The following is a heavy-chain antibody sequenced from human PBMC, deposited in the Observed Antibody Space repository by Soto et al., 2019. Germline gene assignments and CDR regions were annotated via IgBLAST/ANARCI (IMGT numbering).Heavy chain of an antibody. CDR2: IDYSGRT. CDR3: ASRIPYGGNDY. Sequence: QLQLQESGPGLVKPSETLSLTCTVSGGSISSSNYFWGWIRQPPGKGLEWIGSIDYSGRTYYNPSLKSRITLSVDTSKKRFSLTLSSVTAADTAVYYCASRIPYGGNDYWGQGTLVTVSS. J-gene: IGHJ4*02. CDR1: GGSISSSNYF. D-gene: IGHD2-15*01. V-gene: IGHV4-39*01.